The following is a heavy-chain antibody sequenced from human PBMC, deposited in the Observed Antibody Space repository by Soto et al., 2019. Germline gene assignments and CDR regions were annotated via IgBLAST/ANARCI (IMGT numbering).Heavy chain of an antibody. CDR1: GGSISSSSYY. V-gene: IGHV4-39*01. CDR2: IYYSGST. Sequence: PSETLSLTCTVSGGSISSSSYYWGWIRQPPGKGLEWIGSIYYSGSTYYNPSLKSRVTISVDTSKNQFSLKLSSVTAADTAVYYCARQSSSGYRTYFDYWGQGTLVTVSS. J-gene: IGHJ4*02. CDR3: ARQSSSGYRTYFDY. D-gene: IGHD5-12*01.